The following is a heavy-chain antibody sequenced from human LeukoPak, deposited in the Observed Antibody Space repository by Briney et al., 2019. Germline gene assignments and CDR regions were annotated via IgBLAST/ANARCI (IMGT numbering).Heavy chain of an antibody. CDR3: ARGTIFGVKPNRDDAFDI. CDR1: GLTFSSYA. CDR2: ISYDGSNK. D-gene: IGHD3-3*01. V-gene: IGHV3-30-3*01. J-gene: IGHJ3*02. Sequence: GGSLRLSCAASGLTFSSYAMHWVRQAPGKGLEWVAVISYDGSNKYYADSVKGRFTISRDNSKNTLYLQMNSLRAEDTAVYYCARGTIFGVKPNRDDAFDIWGQGTMVTVSS.